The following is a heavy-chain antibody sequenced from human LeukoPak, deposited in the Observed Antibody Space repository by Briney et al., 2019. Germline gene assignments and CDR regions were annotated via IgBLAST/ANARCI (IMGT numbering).Heavy chain of an antibody. J-gene: IGHJ4*02. Sequence: PSETLSLTCTVSGGSINTGGHYWSWVRQHPGKGLEWLGYIHYTGSTSYTSSLKTRLAISLDTSKDQFSLSLSSVTAADTAMYYCARRVGKYPAYYFDSWGQGALVTVSS. V-gene: IGHV4-31*03. CDR3: ARRVGKYPAYYFDS. D-gene: IGHD1-26*01. CDR2: IHYTGST. CDR1: GGSINTGGHY.